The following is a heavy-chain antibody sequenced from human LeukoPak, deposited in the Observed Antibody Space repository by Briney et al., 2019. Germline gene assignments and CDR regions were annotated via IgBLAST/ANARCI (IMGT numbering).Heavy chain of an antibody. J-gene: IGHJ4*02. CDR3: AREEAIAAAGTFFDY. V-gene: IGHV3-23*01. Sequence: GGSLRLSCAASGFTFSSFALSWVRQAPGEGLEWVSAISGSGGSTYYADSVKGRFAISRDSSKNILYLQMNSLRAEDTAVYYCAREEAIAAAGTFFDYWGQGTLVTVSS. CDR2: ISGSGGST. D-gene: IGHD6-13*01. CDR1: GFTFSSFA.